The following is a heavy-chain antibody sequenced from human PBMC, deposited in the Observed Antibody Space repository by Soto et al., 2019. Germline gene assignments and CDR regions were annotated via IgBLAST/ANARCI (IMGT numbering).Heavy chain of an antibody. D-gene: IGHD5-12*01. CDR3: AHVYGGYDNFDS. V-gene: IGHV2-5*02. CDR2: IYWDDAK. J-gene: IGHJ4*02. Sequence: QITLKESGPTLVKPTQTLTLTCTFSGFPLSTSGVGVGWIRQPPGKALEWLALIYWDDAKRSSPSLKSRLTITKDTSKTQVVLTMTNMDPVDTATYYCAHVYGGYDNFDSWGQGTLVTVSS. CDR1: GFPLSTSGVG.